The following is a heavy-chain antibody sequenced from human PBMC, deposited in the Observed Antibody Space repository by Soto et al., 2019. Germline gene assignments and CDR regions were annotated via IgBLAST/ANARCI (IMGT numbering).Heavy chain of an antibody. J-gene: IGHJ5*02. CDR3: ATKKDVTRAPAAS. CDR2: IIPMFGTA. D-gene: IGHD2-2*01. Sequence: QVQLVQSGAEVKKPGSSVKVSCKASGGNFSGLAISWVRQAPGQGIEWMGGIIPMFGTANYTQKFQGRVTITADESTSTVYMELSSLGSEDTDVYYCATKKDVTRAPAASWGQGTLVTVSS. V-gene: IGHV1-69*01. CDR1: GGNFSGLA.